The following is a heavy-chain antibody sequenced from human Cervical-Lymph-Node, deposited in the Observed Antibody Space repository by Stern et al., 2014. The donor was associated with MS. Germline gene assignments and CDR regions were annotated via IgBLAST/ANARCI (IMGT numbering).Heavy chain of an antibody. V-gene: IGHV1-69*01. CDR3: ALSSETSDRWYSLGYDL. J-gene: IGHJ5*02. CDR1: GGNFSKFP. D-gene: IGHD6-13*01. Sequence: VQLVESGAEVTKPWSSVKVSCKASGGNFSKFPSSWVRQAPGQGLEWMGGVLPVFGTPTYAQEFRGRVTITADVSTSTVYMELSSLRSDDTAVYYCALSSETSDRWYSLGYDLWGQGTLVTVSS. CDR2: VLPVFGTP.